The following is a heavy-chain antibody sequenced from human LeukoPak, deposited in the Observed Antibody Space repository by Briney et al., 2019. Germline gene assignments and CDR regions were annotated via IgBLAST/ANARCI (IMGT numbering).Heavy chain of an antibody. CDR3: ARASTPKVGATIYYFDY. J-gene: IGHJ4*02. CDR1: GYTFTSYV. D-gene: IGHD1-26*01. CDR2: INTNTGNP. V-gene: IGHV7-4-1*02. Sequence: ASVKVSCKASGYTFTSYVLNWVRQAPGQGLECMGWINTNTGNPTYAQGFTGRFVFSLDTSVSTAYLQISSLKAEDTALYYCARASTPKVGATIYYFDYWGQGTLVTVSS.